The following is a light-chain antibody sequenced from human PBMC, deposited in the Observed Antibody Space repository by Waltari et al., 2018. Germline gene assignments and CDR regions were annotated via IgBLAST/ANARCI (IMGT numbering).Light chain of an antibody. CDR2: DVI. CDR3: CSYAGSYTLV. V-gene: IGLV2-11*01. Sequence: QSALTQPRSVSGSPGQSVTISCTGTSSDVGGYNYVSWYQQHPGKAPKLMIYDVIKRPSGAPDRFSGSKSGNTASRTIPGLQAEDEADYYCCSYAGSYTLVFGGGTKLTVL. J-gene: IGLJ2*01. CDR1: SSDVGGYNY.